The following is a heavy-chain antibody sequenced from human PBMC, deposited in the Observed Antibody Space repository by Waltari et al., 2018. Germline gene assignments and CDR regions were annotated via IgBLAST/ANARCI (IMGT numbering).Heavy chain of an antibody. Sequence: QVHVVESGGGVVQPGGSLRLSCAASGFPLGHYGRHWVRQAPGKGLEWVAVIQYDGSIKNYADSVKGRFTISRENSKNTLYLEMKSLRAEDTAVYYCAREYSRICFHALDGWGQGTAVTVSS. D-gene: IGHD6-13*01. V-gene: IGHV3-33*05. J-gene: IGHJ6*02. CDR2: IQYDGSIK. CDR3: AREYSRICFHALDG. CDR1: GFPLGHYG.